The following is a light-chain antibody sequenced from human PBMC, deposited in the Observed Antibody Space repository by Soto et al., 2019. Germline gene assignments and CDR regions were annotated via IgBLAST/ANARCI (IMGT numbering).Light chain of an antibody. CDR1: QSLLHSNGYNY. J-gene: IGKJ1*01. V-gene: IGKV2-28*01. Sequence: DIVVTQSPLSLPVTPGEPASISCRSSQSLLHSNGYNYLDWYLQKPGQSPQLLIYLGSNRASGVSDRFSGSGSGTDFTLRISRVEAEDVGLYYCMQALQAPLTLGQRTKVEIE. CDR2: LGS. CDR3: MQALQAPLT.